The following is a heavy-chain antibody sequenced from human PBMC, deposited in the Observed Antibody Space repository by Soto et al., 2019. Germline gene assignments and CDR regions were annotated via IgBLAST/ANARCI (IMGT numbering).Heavy chain of an antibody. J-gene: IGHJ4*02. Sequence: SGTLSLTCSVSCGSMRSTNYYWGWIRQPPGKGLEWIGNVFFNGITFYKPSLESRVSISVDTSKSQFPLRLNSVTAADTAVDYCVRQVGDYYFAQWGKGTRVTDSS. CDR2: VFFNGIT. D-gene: IGHD4-17*01. V-gene: IGHV4-39*01. CDR1: CGSMRSTNYY. CDR3: VRQVGDYYFAQ.